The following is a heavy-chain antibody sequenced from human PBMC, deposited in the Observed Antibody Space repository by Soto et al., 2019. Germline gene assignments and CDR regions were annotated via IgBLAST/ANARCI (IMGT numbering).Heavy chain of an antibody. CDR3: TKAGRSDFDY. V-gene: IGHV1-3*01. J-gene: IGHJ4*02. CDR1: GYTFTSYA. Sequence: ASVKVSCKASGYTFTSYAMHWVRQAPGQRLEWMGWINAGNGNTKYSQKFQGRVTITRDTSTSTVYMELSSLRSEDTAVYYCTKAGRSDFDYWGQGTLVTVSS. CDR2: INAGNGNT.